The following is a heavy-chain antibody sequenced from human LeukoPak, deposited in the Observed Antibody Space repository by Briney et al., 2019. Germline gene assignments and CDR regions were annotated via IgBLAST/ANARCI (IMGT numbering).Heavy chain of an antibody. V-gene: IGHV5-51*01. Sequence: GESLKISCKGSGYSFTSYWIGLVRQMPGKGLELIGIIYPGYSYTRYSPSFQGQVTISADKSISTAYLQWSSLKASDTAMYYCACSGGSRYNWFDPWGQGTLVTVSS. CDR3: ACSGGSRYNWFDP. CDR2: IYPGYSYT. CDR1: GYSFTSYW. J-gene: IGHJ5*02. D-gene: IGHD2-15*01.